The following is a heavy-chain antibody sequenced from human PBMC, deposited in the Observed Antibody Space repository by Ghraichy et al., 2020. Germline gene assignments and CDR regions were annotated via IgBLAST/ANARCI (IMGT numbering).Heavy chain of an antibody. V-gene: IGHV3-7*01. CDR1: GFTFSTSW. CDR3: ARNYGGNSGN. Sequence: GGSLRLSCAASGFTFSTSWMTWVRQAPGKGLEWVANIKQDGSEKYYVDSVKGRFTISRDNAKNSVYLQMNSLRVEDTAVYYCARNYGGNSGNWGQGTLVTVSS. D-gene: IGHD4-23*01. CDR2: IKQDGSEK. J-gene: IGHJ4*02.